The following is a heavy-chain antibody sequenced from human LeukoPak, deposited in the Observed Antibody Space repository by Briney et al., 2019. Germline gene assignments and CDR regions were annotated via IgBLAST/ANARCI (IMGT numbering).Heavy chain of an antibody. Sequence: VGSLRLSCAASGFTFSSYSMHWVRQAPGRGLEWISYISSSRSDTIYYADSVKGRLSISRDNGKNLLYLQMQQLRVEDTVLYFWAGVASFGADWRLWGRGTLVTVSS. CDR1: GFTFSSYS. J-gene: IGHJ4*02. D-gene: IGHD3-9*01. CDR3: AGVASFGADWRL. CDR2: ISSSRSDTI. V-gene: IGHV3-48*01.